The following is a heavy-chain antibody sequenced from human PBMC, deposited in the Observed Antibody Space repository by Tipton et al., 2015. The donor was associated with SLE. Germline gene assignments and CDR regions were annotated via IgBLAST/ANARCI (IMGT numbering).Heavy chain of an antibody. Sequence: TLSLTCTVSGGSISSGSYYWSWIRQPAGKGLEWIGRIYTSGSTNYNPSLKSRVPISVDTSKNQFSLKLSSVTAADTAVYYCARVNIAAAGHFDYWGQGTLVTVSS. CDR1: GGSISSGSYY. CDR3: ARVNIAAAGHFDY. CDR2: IYTSGST. D-gene: IGHD6-13*01. V-gene: IGHV4-61*02. J-gene: IGHJ4*02.